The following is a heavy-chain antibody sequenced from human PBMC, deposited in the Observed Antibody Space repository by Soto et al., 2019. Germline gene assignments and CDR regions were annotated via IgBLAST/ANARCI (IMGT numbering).Heavy chain of an antibody. D-gene: IGHD2-21*02. CDR3: AWAYCGGDCYFNPPGFDY. Sequence: SETLSLTCAVYGGSFSGYYWSWIRQPPGKGLEWIGEINHSGSTNYNPSLKSRVTISVDTSKNQFSLKLSSVTAADTAVYYCAWAYCGGDCYFNPPGFDYWGQGTLVTVS. J-gene: IGHJ4*02. CDR1: GGSFSGYY. CDR2: INHSGST. V-gene: IGHV4-34*01.